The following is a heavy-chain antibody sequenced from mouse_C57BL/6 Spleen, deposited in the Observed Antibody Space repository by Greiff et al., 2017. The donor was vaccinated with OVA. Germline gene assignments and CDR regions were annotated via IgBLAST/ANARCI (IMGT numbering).Heavy chain of an antibody. CDR2: ISSGSSTI. CDR1: GFTFSDYG. D-gene: IGHD2-4*01. Sequence: EVQGVESGGGLVKPGGSLKLSCAASGFTFSDYGMHWVRQAPEKGLEWVAYISSGSSTIYYADTVKGRFTISRDNAKNTLFLQMTSLRSEDTAMYYCARYDYDEAMDYWGQGTSVTVSS. V-gene: IGHV5-17*01. J-gene: IGHJ4*01. CDR3: ARYDYDEAMDY.